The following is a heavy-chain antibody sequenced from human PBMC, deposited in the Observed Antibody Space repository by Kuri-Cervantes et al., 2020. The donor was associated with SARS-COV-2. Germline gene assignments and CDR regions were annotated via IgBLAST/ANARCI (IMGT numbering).Heavy chain of an antibody. D-gene: IGHD3-16*02. V-gene: IGHV3-21*01. CDR1: GXXFSSYS. CDR3: AXXLTLGXTEXXYYYMDV. Sequence: GESLKIXCAASGXXFSSYSMNWVRQAPGKGLEWVSSISSSSSXXXXADSVKXRFTISRDNAKNSLYLQMNSLRAEDTAVXYCAXXLTLGXTEXXYYYMDVWGKGTTVTVSS. CDR2: ISSSSSXX. J-gene: IGHJ6*03.